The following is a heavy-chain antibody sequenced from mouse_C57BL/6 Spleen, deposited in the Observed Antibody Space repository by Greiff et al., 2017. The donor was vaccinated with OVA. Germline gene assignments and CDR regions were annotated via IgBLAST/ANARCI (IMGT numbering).Heavy chain of an antibody. V-gene: IGHV1-50*01. CDR1: GYTFTSYW. CDR2: IDPSDSYT. J-gene: IGHJ4*01. CDR3: ARRTGTNHAMDY. Sequence: QVQLQQPGAELVKPGASVKLSCKASGYTFTSYWMQWVKQRPGQGLEWIGEIDPSDSYTNYNQKFKGKATLTVDTSSSTAYMQLSSLTSEDSAVYYCARRTGTNHAMDYWGQGTSVTVSS. D-gene: IGHD4-1*01.